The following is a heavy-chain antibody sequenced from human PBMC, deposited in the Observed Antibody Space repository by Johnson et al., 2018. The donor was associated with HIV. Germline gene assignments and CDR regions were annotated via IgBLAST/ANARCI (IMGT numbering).Heavy chain of an antibody. CDR3: AKDKWNYYDSSGYYFIAFDI. CDR1: GFTFSSYA. J-gene: IGHJ3*02. CDR2: ISGSGGST. Sequence: VQLLESGGGVVQPGGSLRLSCAASGFTFSSYAMSWVRQAPGKGLEWVSAISGSGGSTYYADSVKGRFTISRDNSKNTLYLQMNSLRAEDTAVYYCAKDKWNYYDSSGYYFIAFDIWGQGTMVTVSS. V-gene: IGHV3-23*01. D-gene: IGHD3-22*01.